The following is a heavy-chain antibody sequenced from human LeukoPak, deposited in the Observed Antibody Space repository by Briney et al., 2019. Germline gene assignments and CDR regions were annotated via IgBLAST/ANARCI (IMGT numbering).Heavy chain of an antibody. CDR3: ARGWFGFWHNSYADDNAFDI. D-gene: IGHD5-18*01. CDR2: LNQSGRT. CDR1: GESFSVYY. Sequence: SETLSLTRAVCGESFSVYYWSWVRDLPGKGLEWIGELNQSGRTNLNPAVKSRVTISVDTSKHQISLKLSFVTATDTAIYYCARGWFGFWHNSYADDNAFDIWGQGTMVTVSS. V-gene: IGHV4-34*01. J-gene: IGHJ3*02.